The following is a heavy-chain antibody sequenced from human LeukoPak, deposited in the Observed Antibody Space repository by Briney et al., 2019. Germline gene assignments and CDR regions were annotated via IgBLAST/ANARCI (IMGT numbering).Heavy chain of an antibody. CDR1: GGSISSHY. V-gene: IGHV4-4*07. CDR3: ARGPTYSSGAYFDY. J-gene: IGHJ4*02. CDR2: IYNSGST. Sequence: SETLSLTCTVSGGSISSHYWSWIRQPAGKGLEWIGRIYNSGSTNYNPSLRSRVTMSVDTSKNQFSLNLNSVIAADTALYYCARGPTYSSGAYFDYWGQGTLVTVSS. D-gene: IGHD6-19*01.